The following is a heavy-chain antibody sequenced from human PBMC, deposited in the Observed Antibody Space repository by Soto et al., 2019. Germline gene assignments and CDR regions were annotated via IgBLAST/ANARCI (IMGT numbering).Heavy chain of an antibody. Sequence: QITLKESGPTLVKPTQTLTLTCTFSGFSLSTSGVGVGWIRQPPGKALEWLALIYWDDDKRYSPYRKSRLTITKDTSKNQVVHTMTNKDPVDTASYHCAGGNYFDYWGQGTLGTVSS. D-gene: IGHD3-16*01. J-gene: IGHJ4*02. CDR1: GFSLSTSGVG. CDR3: AGGNYFDY. V-gene: IGHV2-5*02. CDR2: IYWDDDK.